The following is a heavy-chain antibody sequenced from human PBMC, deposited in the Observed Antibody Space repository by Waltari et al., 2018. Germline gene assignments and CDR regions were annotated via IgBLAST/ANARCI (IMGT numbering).Heavy chain of an antibody. CDR2: IRYDGSNK. Sequence: QVQLVESGGGVVQPGGSLRLSCAASGFTFSTYGMHWVRQAPGKGLGWMAFIRYDGSNKYYADSGKGRFTISRDNSKNTLYLQMNSLRAEDTAVYYCAKLYSGSYLDHWGQGTLVTVSS. D-gene: IGHD1-26*01. J-gene: IGHJ4*02. CDR1: GFTFSTYG. CDR3: AKLYSGSYLDH. V-gene: IGHV3-30*02.